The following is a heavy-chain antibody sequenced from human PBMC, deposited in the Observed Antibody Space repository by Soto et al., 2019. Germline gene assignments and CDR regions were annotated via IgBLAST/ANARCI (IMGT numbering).Heavy chain of an antibody. V-gene: IGHV3-48*02. J-gene: IGHJ6*02. Sequence: EVQLVESGGGSVQPGGSLRLSCVVSGFIFSDYAMNWVRQAPGGGLEWISFISGGSDTVHYADSVRGRFTISRDNARNSLYLQMNSLRDEDSAVYYCTRGGVWGQGTTVTVSS. CDR3: TRGGV. CDR2: ISGGSDTV. D-gene: IGHD3-10*01. CDR1: GFIFSDYA.